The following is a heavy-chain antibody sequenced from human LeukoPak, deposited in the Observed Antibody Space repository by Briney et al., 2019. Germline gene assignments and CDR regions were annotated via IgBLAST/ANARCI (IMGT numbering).Heavy chain of an antibody. CDR1: GGSISSSSYS. D-gene: IGHD2-2*01. CDR3: ARQRCSSTSCYWYYYYGMDV. Sequence: PSETLSLTCTVSGGSISSSSYSWGWIRQPPGKGLEWIGSIYYSGSTYYNPSLKSRVTISVDTSKNQFSLKLSSVTAADTAVYYCARQRCSSTSCYWYYYYGMDVWGQGTTVTVSS. CDR2: IYYSGST. V-gene: IGHV4-39*01. J-gene: IGHJ6*02.